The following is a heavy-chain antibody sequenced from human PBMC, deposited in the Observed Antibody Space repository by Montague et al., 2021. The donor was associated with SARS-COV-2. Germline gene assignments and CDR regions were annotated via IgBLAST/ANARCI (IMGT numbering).Heavy chain of an antibody. CDR3: ARDLPLIIMVRGVTFGYYGMDV. D-gene: IGHD3-10*01. CDR2: ISSSGSTI. Sequence: SLRLSCAASGFTFSSYEMNWARQAPGKGLEWVSYISSSGSTIYYADSVKGRFTISRDNAKNSLYLQMNSLRAEDTAVYYCARDLPLIIMVRGVTFGYYGMDVWGQGTTVTVSS. V-gene: IGHV3-48*03. CDR1: GFTFSSYE. J-gene: IGHJ6*02.